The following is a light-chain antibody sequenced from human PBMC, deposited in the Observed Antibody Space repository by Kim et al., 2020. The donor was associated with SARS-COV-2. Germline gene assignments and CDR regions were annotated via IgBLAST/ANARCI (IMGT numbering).Light chain of an antibody. V-gene: IGLV4-69*01. CDR1: SGHSTYA. CDR2: LNSDGSH. Sequence: QLVLTQSPSASASLGASVKLTCTLNSGHSTYAIAWHQQQPEKGPRYLMKLNSDGSHTKGDGVPHRFSGSSSGAERYLTISSLQSEDEADYYCQTWGTGIRVFGGGTQLTVL. CDR3: QTWGTGIRV. J-gene: IGLJ3*02.